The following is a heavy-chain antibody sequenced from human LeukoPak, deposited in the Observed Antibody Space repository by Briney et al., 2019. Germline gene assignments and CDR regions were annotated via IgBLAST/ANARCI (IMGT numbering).Heavy chain of an antibody. CDR1: GFTFSSYE. CDR2: ISSSGSTI. Sequence: PGGSLRLSCAASGFTFSSYEMNWVRQAPGKGLEWVSYISSSGSTIYYADSVKGRFTISRDNAKNSLYLQMSSLRAEDTAVYYCARVLHKRNYDSSTYYGYWGQGTLVTVSS. CDR3: ARVLHKRNYDSSTYYGY. J-gene: IGHJ4*02. D-gene: IGHD3-22*01. V-gene: IGHV3-48*03.